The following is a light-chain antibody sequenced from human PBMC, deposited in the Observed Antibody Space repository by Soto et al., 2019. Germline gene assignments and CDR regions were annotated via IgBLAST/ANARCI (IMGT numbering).Light chain of an antibody. CDR2: KAS. V-gene: IGKV1-5*03. CDR1: QSISSW. CDR3: QQYISYSWT. Sequence: DIPMTQSPSTLSASVGDRVTVTCRASQSISSWLAWYQQKPGKAPKLLIYKASSLESGVPSRFSGSGSGTEFTLTISSLQPDDFATYYCQQYISYSWTFGQGTKV. J-gene: IGKJ1*01.